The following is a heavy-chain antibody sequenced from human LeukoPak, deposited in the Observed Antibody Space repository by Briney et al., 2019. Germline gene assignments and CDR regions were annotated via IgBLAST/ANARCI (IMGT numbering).Heavy chain of an antibody. CDR2: IYSGGNI. D-gene: IGHD5-18*01. CDR3: ARRGHGYGSPFDY. J-gene: IGHJ4*02. CDR1: GFTFSSYA. V-gene: IGHV3-66*04. Sequence: PGGSLRLSCAASGFTFSSYAMSWVRQAPGKGLEWVSMIYSGGNIYYTDSVKGRFTISRDNSKNTLDLQMNSLRVEDTAVYYCARRGHGYGSPFDYWGQGTLVTVSS.